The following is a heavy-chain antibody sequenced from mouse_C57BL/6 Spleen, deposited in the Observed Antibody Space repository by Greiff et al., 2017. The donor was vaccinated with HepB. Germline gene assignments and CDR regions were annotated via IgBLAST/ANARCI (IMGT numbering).Heavy chain of an antibody. CDR2: IYPSDSET. CDR3: ARREDDYDGGAMDY. CDR1: GYTFTSYW. D-gene: IGHD2-4*01. V-gene: IGHV1-61*01. Sequence: VQLQQSGAELVRPGSSVKLSCKASGYTFTSYWMDWVKQRPGQGLEWIGNIYPSDSETHYNQKFKDKATLIVDKSSSTAYMQLSSLTSEDSAVYYCARREDDYDGGAMDYWGQGTSVTVSS. J-gene: IGHJ4*01.